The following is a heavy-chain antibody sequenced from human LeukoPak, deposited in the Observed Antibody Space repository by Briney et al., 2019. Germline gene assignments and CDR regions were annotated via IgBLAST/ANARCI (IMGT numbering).Heavy chain of an antibody. CDR1: GFTFSSYA. D-gene: IGHD6-19*01. J-gene: IGHJ2*01. CDR2: ISGSGGST. Sequence: GGSLRLSCAASGFTFSSYAMSWVRQAPGKGLEWVSAISGSGGSTYYADSVKGRFTISRDNSKNTLYLQINSLRAEDTAVYYCAKGRRDYSSGWDWYFDLWGRGTLVTVSS. CDR3: AKGRRDYSSGWDWYFDL. V-gene: IGHV3-23*01.